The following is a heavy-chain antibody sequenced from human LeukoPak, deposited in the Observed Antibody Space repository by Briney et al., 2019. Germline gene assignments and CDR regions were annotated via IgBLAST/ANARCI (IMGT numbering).Heavy chain of an antibody. CDR3: VKEAPYGRPRLYYFDS. CDR2: ISGFTT. J-gene: IGHJ4*02. D-gene: IGHD1-26*01. V-gene: IGHV3-23*01. Sequence: PGGSLRLSCAASGFTLSNNAMSWVRHAPGKGPEWVSAISGFTTYYPHSVKGRFTISKDISKNTLSLQMNSLTAEDTAIYSCVKEAPYGRPRLYYFDSWGQGTLATVSS. CDR1: GFTLSNNA.